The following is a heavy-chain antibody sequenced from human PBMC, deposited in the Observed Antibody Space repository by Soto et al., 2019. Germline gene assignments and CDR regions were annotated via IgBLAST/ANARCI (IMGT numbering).Heavy chain of an antibody. CDR1: GFTFSSYA. V-gene: IGHV3-23*01. CDR3: ARIRLAVAGRPYYYYGMDV. Sequence: EVQLLESGGGLVQPGGSLRLSCAASGFTFSSYAMSWVRQAPGKGLEWVSAISGSGGSTYYADSVKGRFTISRDNSKNTLYLQMNSLRAEDTAVYYCARIRLAVAGRPYYYYGMDVWGQGTTVTVSS. D-gene: IGHD6-19*01. J-gene: IGHJ6*02. CDR2: ISGSGGST.